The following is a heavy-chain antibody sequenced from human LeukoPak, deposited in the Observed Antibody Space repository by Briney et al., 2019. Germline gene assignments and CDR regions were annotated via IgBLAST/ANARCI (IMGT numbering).Heavy chain of an antibody. CDR1: GGSIRSYY. Sequence: PSETLSLTCTVSGGSIRSYYWSWIRQPPGKGLEWIGYMYYRGNTNYNPSLKSRVTISVDTSKNQFSLKLSSVTAADTAVYYCARLVGANRDYYYYYMDVWGKGTTVTVSS. V-gene: IGHV4-59*12. CDR2: MYYRGNT. CDR3: ARLVGANRDYYYYYMDV. J-gene: IGHJ6*03. D-gene: IGHD1-26*01.